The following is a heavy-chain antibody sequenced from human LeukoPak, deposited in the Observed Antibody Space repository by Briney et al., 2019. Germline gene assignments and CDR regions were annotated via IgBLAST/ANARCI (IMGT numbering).Heavy chain of an antibody. CDR2: IIPILGIA. J-gene: IGHJ5*02. CDR1: GGTFTSYA. CDR3: ARDPFAYGSGSS. V-gene: IGHV1-69*04. Sequence: SVKVSCKASGGTFTSYAISWVRQAPGQGLEWMGRIIPILGIANYAQKFQGRVTIPADKSTSTAYMELSSLRAEDTAVYYCARDPFAYGSGSSWGQGTLVTVSS. D-gene: IGHD3-10*01.